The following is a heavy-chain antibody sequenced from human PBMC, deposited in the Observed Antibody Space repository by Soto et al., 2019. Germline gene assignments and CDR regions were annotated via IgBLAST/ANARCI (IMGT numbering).Heavy chain of an antibody. J-gene: IGHJ3*02. V-gene: IGHV4-59*01. CDR1: SGSISTYY. Sequence: QVQLQESGPGLVKPSETLSLTCTVSSGSISTYYWSWIRQPPGKGLEWIGYVYYSGYTNCNPSLKSRVTISVDTSKNQFSLKLTSVTAADTAMYYCARGLYGDYSWEASDIWGQGTMVTVSS. CDR3: ARGLYGDYSWEASDI. D-gene: IGHD4-17*01. CDR2: VYYSGYT.